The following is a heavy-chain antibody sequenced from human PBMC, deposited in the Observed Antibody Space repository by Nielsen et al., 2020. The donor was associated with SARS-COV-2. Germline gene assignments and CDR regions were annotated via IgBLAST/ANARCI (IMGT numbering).Heavy chain of an antibody. V-gene: IGHV3-11*04. CDR1: GFIFRDYY. J-gene: IGHJ4*02. CDR3: AREGVWTMSAR. Sequence: GESLKISCAASGFIFRDYYTTWIRQAPGKGLEWVSYISSSGSIINYADSVKGRFTISRDDAKNSVYLQMTSLRGDDTAVYYCAREGVWTMSARWGQGTLVTVSS. CDR2: ISSSGSII. D-gene: IGHD3-22*01.